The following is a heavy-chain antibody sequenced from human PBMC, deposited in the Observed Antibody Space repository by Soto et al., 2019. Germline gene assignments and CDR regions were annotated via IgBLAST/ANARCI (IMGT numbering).Heavy chain of an antibody. CDR2: ISYDGSNK. D-gene: IGHD1-26*01. CDR3: AKVDYSRSYFDY. J-gene: IGHJ4*02. CDR1: GFTFSSYG. Sequence: GSLRLSCAASGFTFSSYGMHWVRQAPGKGLEWVAVISYDGSNKYYADSVKGRFTISRDNSKNTLYLQMNSLRAEDTAVYYCAKVDYSRSYFDYWGQGTLVTVSS. V-gene: IGHV3-30*18.